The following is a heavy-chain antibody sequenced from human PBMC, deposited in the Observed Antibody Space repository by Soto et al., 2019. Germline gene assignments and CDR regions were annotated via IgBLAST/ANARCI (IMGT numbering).Heavy chain of an antibody. CDR1: GGSTSSSNYY. CDR3: ASLPYGSGSKYFDH. D-gene: IGHD3-10*01. J-gene: IGHJ4*02. CDR2: MVYRGNT. Sequence: PSETLSLTCTVSGGSTSSSNYYWGWVRQPPGKGLEWIGSMVYRGNTYYNPSLKSRVTVSLDTSKNQFSLNLSSVTAADTAVYYCASLPYGSGSKYFDHWGQGILVTVSS. V-gene: IGHV4-39*01.